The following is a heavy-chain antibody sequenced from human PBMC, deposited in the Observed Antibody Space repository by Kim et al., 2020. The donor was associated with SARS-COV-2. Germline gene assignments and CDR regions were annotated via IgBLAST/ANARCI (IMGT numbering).Heavy chain of an antibody. CDR2: ITSDETSR. V-gene: IGHV3-74*01. J-gene: IGHJ6*02. CDR1: GFTFRSYW. CDR3: ATSAGYSSSGYGIDV. D-gene: IGHD6-13*01. Sequence: GGSLRLSCAASGFTFRSYWMHWVRQAPGKGLEWVSGITSDETSRNYADSVKGRFTISRDNAKNTLYLQMNILRAEDTAVYYCATSAGYSSSGYGIDVWGQGTTVTVSS.